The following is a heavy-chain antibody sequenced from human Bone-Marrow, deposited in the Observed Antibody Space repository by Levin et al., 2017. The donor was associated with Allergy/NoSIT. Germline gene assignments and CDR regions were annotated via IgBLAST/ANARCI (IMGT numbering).Heavy chain of an antibody. CDR3: ARGGIQIWPHFDY. D-gene: IGHD5-18*01. CDR2: ITSSGSTI. CDR1: GFTFSDHY. V-gene: IGHV3-11*01. Sequence: GGSLRLSCAASGFTFSDHYMNWIRQAPGKGLEWVSYITSSGSTIYYADSLQGRFTISRDNAKNSLFLEMNDLRPEDTAVYYCARGGIQIWPHFDYWGQGTLVTVSS. J-gene: IGHJ4*02.